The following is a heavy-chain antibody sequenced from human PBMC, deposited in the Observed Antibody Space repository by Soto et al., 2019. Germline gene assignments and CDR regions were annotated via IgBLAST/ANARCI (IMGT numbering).Heavy chain of an antibody. CDR3: ARQGGGGDLLMENYMDV. J-gene: IGHJ6*03. Sequence: LSLTCTVSGGSISSYYWSWIRQPPGKGLEWIGYIYYSGSTNYNPSLKSRVTISVDTSKNQFSLKLSSVTAADTAVYYCARQGGGGDLLMENYMDVWGKGTTVTVSS. D-gene: IGHD2-21*01. V-gene: IGHV4-59*08. CDR2: IYYSGST. CDR1: GGSISSYY.